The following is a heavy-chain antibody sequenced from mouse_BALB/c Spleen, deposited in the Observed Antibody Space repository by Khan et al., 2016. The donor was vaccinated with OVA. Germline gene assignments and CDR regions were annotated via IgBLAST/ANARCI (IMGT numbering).Heavy chain of an antibody. V-gene: IGHV9-3-1*01. J-gene: IGHJ3*01. CDR1: GYTFTNYG. CDR3: ARSNGNYWFAY. D-gene: IGHD2-1*01. Sequence: QIQLVQSGPELKKPGETVKISCRASGYTFTNYGMNWVKQAPGQGLKWMGWINTYIGEPTYADDFKGRFAFSLETSASTAYLQINNLKNEDTATXVCARSNGNYWFAYWGQGTLVTVSA. CDR2: INTYIGEP.